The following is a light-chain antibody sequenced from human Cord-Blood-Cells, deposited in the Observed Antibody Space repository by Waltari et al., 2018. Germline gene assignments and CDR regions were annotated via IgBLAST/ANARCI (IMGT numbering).Light chain of an antibody. Sequence: QSALTQPASVSGSPGQSITISCTGTSSDVGGYNYVSWYQQPPGKAPKLMIYDVSKRPSGGSIRLSGSKSGTPASLTISGLQAEDEADYYCSSYTRSSTGVFGGGTKLSVL. CDR1: SSDVGGYNY. CDR2: DVS. V-gene: IGLV2-14*01. CDR3: SSYTRSSTGV. J-gene: IGLJ3*02.